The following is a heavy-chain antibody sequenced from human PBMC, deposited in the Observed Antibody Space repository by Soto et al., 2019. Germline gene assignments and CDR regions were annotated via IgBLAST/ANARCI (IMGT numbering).Heavy chain of an antibody. Sequence: LSLTCSVSGGSISSSFWSWIRQPPGKELEWIGYISYSGSTTYNPSLKSRITLSVDTSKNQFSLRVASVTAADTAVYYCARGHRAMEYYYYYGMDVWGQGTTATVSS. CDR3: ARGHRAMEYYYYYGMDV. CDR1: GGSISSSF. D-gene: IGHD5-18*01. V-gene: IGHV4-59*01. J-gene: IGHJ6*02. CDR2: ISYSGST.